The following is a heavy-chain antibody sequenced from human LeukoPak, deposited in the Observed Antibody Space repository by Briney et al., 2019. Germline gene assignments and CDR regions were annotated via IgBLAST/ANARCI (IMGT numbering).Heavy chain of an antibody. V-gene: IGHV1-2*02. CDR2: IHPNSGAT. J-gene: IGHJ4*02. CDR3: ARDGDSRMVDLDY. D-gene: IGHD3-10*01. Sequence: ASVKVSCKASGYTFTAYYIYWVRQAPGQGLEWVGFIHPNSGATNYAPKFQGRVTMARDTSISTAYMELSRLTSDDTAMYYCARDGDSRMVDLDYWGQGTLVTVSS. CDR1: GYTFTAYY.